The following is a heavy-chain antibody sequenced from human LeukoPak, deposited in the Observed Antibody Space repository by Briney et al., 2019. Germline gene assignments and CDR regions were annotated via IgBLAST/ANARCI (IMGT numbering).Heavy chain of an antibody. V-gene: IGHV4-39*01. CDR2: IYYSGST. CDR3: ARRGSGYWFDP. J-gene: IGHJ5*02. D-gene: IGHD3-10*01. Sequence: SETLSLTCTVSGGSISSSSYYWGWIRQPPGKGLEWIGSIYYSGSTYYNPSLKSRVTISVDTSKNQFSLKLSSVTAADTAVYYCARRGSGYWFDPWGQGTLVTVSS. CDR1: GGSISSSSYY.